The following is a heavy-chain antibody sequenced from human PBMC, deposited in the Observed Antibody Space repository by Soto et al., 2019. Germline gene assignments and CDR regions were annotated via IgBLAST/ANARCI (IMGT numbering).Heavy chain of an antibody. D-gene: IGHD2-2*02. Sequence: QVQLVQSGPEVKKPGASVKVSCKTSGYTFTSYGISWVRQAPGQGLEWMGWIRTYNGNTNYTQKLQGRVTMTTDTSTSTAYMELRSLRSDDTAVYYCARDIVVVPAATPSFVDFWGQGTLVTVSS. CDR1: GYTFTSYG. J-gene: IGHJ4*02. V-gene: IGHV1-18*01. CDR3: ARDIVVVPAATPSFVDF. CDR2: IRTYNGNT.